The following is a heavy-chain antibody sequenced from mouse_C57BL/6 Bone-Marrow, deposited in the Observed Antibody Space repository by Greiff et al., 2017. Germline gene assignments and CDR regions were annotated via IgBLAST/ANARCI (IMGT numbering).Heavy chain of an antibody. Sequence: QVHVKQSGAELVKPGASVKISCKASGYAFSSYWMNWVKQRPGKGLEWIGQIYPGDGDTNYNGKFKGKATLTADKSSSTAYMQLSSLTSEDSAVYFCARSRWSLSYYFDYWGQGTTLTVSS. V-gene: IGHV1-80*01. CDR2: IYPGDGDT. CDR1: GYAFSSYW. J-gene: IGHJ2*01. CDR3: ARSRWSLSYYFDY. D-gene: IGHD2-3*01.